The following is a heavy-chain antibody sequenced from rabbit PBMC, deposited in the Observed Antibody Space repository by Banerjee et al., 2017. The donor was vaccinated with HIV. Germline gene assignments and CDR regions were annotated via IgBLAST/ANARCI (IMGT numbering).Heavy chain of an antibody. CDR1: GFDFSTTYY. D-gene: IGHD4-1*01. J-gene: IGHJ4*01. CDR3: ARDLAGVIGWNFNL. V-gene: IGHV1S40*01. Sequence: PGASLTLTCTASGFDFSTTYYMCWVRQAPGKGLEWIACIYVGSSGSTFYANWAKGRFTISKTSSTTVTLQMTSLTAADTASYFCARDLAGVIGWNFNLWGPGTLVTVS. CDR2: IYVGSSGST.